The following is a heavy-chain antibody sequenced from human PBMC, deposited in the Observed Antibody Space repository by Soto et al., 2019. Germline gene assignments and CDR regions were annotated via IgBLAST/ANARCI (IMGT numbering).Heavy chain of an antibody. Sequence: SEILSLTCPGSGCSVSSGSYYWSWIRQPPGKGLEWIGYIYYSGSTNYNPSLKSRVTISVDTSKNQFSLKLSSVTAADTAVYYCARSVRSGLLHCSGGSCYPFDYWGQGTLVTVSS. CDR1: GCSVSSGSYY. CDR3: ARSVRSGLLHCSGGSCYPFDY. V-gene: IGHV4-61*01. D-gene: IGHD2-15*01. J-gene: IGHJ4*02. CDR2: IYYSGST.